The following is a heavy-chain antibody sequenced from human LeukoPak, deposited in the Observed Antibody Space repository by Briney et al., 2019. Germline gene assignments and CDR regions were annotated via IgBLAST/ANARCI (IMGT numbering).Heavy chain of an antibody. D-gene: IGHD2-2*01. Sequence: GGSLRLSCAASGNYWMHWVRQAPGKGLVWVSHINSDGSWTSYADSVKGRFTISKDNAKNTVYLQMDNLRAEDTAVYYCVSFYGTYWGRGTLVTVSS. V-gene: IGHV3-74*01. CDR1: GNYW. J-gene: IGHJ4*02. CDR3: VSFYGTY. CDR2: INSDGSWT.